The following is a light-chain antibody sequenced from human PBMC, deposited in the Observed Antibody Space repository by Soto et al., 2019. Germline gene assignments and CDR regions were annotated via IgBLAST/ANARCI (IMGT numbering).Light chain of an antibody. CDR2: GAS. J-gene: IGKJ5*01. V-gene: IGKV3-20*01. Sequence: EIVLTQSPGTLSLSPGERATLTCRASQSVTSNYLAWYQQKPGQAPRLLIFGASNRATGIPDRFSGSGSGTDFTLTFTRLEPEDFAVYYCQQYGSSPPYLFGRGTRLEIK. CDR1: QSVTSNY. CDR3: QQYGSSPPYL.